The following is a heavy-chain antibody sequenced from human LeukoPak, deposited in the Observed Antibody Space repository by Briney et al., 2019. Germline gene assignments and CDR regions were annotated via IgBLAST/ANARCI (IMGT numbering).Heavy chain of an antibody. Sequence: SETLSLTCTVSGGSISSGSYYWSWIRQPAGKGLEWIGRIYTSGSTNYNPSLKSRVTISVDTSKNQFSLKLSSVTAADTAVYYCAREEYSYGPPGSAFDIWGQGTMVTVSS. CDR2: IYTSGST. CDR3: AREEYSYGPPGSAFDI. V-gene: IGHV4-61*02. J-gene: IGHJ3*02. CDR1: GGSISSGSYY. D-gene: IGHD5-18*01.